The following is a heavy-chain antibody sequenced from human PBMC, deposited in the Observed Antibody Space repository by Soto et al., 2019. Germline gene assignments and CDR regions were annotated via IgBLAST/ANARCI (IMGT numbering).Heavy chain of an antibody. V-gene: IGHV3-53*01. CDR1: GLTVSGKKY. CDR2: VYDTDGT. CDR3: ASWRLQEHAYDI. Sequence: DVQLVESGGGLIQPGGSLRLSCEAFGLTVSGKKYVAWVRQAPGKGLEWVSGVYDTDGTYYADSVKGRFTSSRDSSKTIVYLQMNSLRPDDTAVYYCASWRLQEHAYDIWGLGTTVTVSS. J-gene: IGHJ3*02. D-gene: IGHD4-4*01.